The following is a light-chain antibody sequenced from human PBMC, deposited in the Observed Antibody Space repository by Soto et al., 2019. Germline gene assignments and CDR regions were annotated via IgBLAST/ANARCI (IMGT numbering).Light chain of an antibody. V-gene: IGKV3-15*01. Sequence: EIVMTQSPATLSVSPGGRATLSCRASQSVSSNLAWYQQKPGQAPRLLVYGASTRATGIPARFSGSGSGTEFTLTISSLQSEDFAAYYCQQYTNWPLTFGGGAKVEIK. CDR2: GAS. CDR1: QSVSSN. J-gene: IGKJ4*01. CDR3: QQYTNWPLT.